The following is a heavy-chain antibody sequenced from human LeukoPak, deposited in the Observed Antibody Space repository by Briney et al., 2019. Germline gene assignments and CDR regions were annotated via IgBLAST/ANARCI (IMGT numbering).Heavy chain of an antibody. CDR1: GFTFSSYA. CDR2: IIGSGGRT. Sequence: PGGSLRLSCAASGFTFSSYAMSWVRQAPGKGLEWVSAIIGSGGRTYYADSVKGRFTISRDNSKNTLYLQMNSLRDEDTAVSYCAKDLRTSGSGIYRLPTVIFDYWGQGTLVTVSS. V-gene: IGHV3-23*01. J-gene: IGHJ4*02. D-gene: IGHD3-10*01. CDR3: AKDLRTSGSGIYRLPTVIFDY.